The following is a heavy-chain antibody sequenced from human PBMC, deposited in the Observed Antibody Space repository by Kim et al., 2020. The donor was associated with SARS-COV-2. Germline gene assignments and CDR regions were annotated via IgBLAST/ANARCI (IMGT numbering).Heavy chain of an antibody. Sequence: STNYNPSLKSRVTISVDTSKNQFSLKLSSVTAADTAVYYCAGEVNDAFDIWGQGTMVTVSS. J-gene: IGHJ3*02. D-gene: IGHD3-10*01. CDR2: ST. CDR3: AGEVNDAFDI. V-gene: IGHV4-61*02.